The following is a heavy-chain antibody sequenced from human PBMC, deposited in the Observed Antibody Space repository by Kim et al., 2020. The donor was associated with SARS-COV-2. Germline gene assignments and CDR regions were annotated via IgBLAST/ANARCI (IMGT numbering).Heavy chain of an antibody. V-gene: IGHV3-48*03. CDR3: ARFYGDYPPSTY. CDR2: IISSGSTI. D-gene: IGHD4-17*01. Sequence: GGSLRLSCAASGFTFGSYEMNWVRHATGKGLEGGSYIISSGSTIDYADSVKGRFTIARDNAKNSLYLQMNSLRAEDTAVYYCARFYGDYPPSTYWGQGTLVTVSS. CDR1: GFTFGSYE. J-gene: IGHJ4*02.